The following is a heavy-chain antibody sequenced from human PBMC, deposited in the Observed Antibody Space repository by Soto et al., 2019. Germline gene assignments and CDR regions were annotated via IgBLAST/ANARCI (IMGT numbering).Heavy chain of an antibody. CDR2: ISYDGSNK. D-gene: IGHD1-26*01. Sequence: QVQLVESGGGVVQPGGSLRLSCAASGFTFSSYGMHWVRQAPGSGLEWVALISYDGSNKYYADSVKGRFTISRDNSKNTLYLQMNSLRAEDTAVYYCAKWDVTFDYWGQGTLVTVSS. J-gene: IGHJ4*02. CDR1: GFTFSSYG. V-gene: IGHV3-30*18. CDR3: AKWDVTFDY.